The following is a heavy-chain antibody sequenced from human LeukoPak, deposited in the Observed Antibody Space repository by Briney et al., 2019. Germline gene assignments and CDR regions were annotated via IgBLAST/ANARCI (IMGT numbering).Heavy chain of an antibody. Sequence: SETLSLTCAVYGGSFSGCYWSWIRQPPGKGLEWIGEINHSGSTNYNPSLKSRVTISVDTSKNQFSLKLSSVTAADTAVYYCARLYCSSTSCWAAYYYYGMDVWGQGTTVTVSS. V-gene: IGHV4-34*01. CDR1: GGSFSGCY. D-gene: IGHD2-2*01. J-gene: IGHJ6*02. CDR3: ARLYCSSTSCWAAYYYYGMDV. CDR2: INHSGST.